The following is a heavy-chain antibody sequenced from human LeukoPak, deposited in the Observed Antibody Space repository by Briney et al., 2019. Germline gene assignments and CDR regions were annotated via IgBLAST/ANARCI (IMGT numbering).Heavy chain of an antibody. CDR3: ARRMPFGGSGSYFPDMDV. CDR2: IYYSGST. Sequence: SETLSLTCGVSGGSLRGFFCSWIRQPPGKGLEWMGYIYYSGSTNYNPSLKSRVTITVDTSKNQFSLKLRSVTAADTAGYYGARRMPFGGSGSYFPDMDVWGQGTTVTVSS. J-gene: IGHJ6*02. V-gene: IGHV4-59*08. D-gene: IGHD3-10*01. CDR1: GGSLRGFF.